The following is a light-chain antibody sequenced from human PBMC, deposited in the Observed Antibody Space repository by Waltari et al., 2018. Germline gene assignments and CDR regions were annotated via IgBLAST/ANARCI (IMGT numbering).Light chain of an antibody. V-gene: IGKV3-11*01. Sequence: DIVLTQSPATLSLSPAERAPLSCRASQSVSSYLAWYQQKPGQAPRLLIYDASNRATGIPARFSGSGSGTDFTLTISSLEPEDFAVYYCQQRSNWSGFGGGTKVEIK. CDR2: DAS. J-gene: IGKJ4*01. CDR1: QSVSSY. CDR3: QQRSNWSG.